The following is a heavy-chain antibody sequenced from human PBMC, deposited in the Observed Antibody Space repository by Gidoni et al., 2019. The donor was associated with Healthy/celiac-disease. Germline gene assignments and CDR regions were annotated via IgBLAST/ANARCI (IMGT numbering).Heavy chain of an antibody. Sequence: QVQLVESGGGLVKPGGSLRLSCAASGFTFSDYSMSWIRQAPGKGLEWVSYISSSSSYTNYADSVKGRFTISRDNAKNSLYLQMNSLRAEDTAVYYCARLRPNCSGGSCYGSRWFDPWGQGTLVTVSS. V-gene: IGHV3-11*06. J-gene: IGHJ5*02. D-gene: IGHD2-15*01. CDR1: GFTFSDYS. CDR2: ISSSSSYT. CDR3: ARLRPNCSGGSCYGSRWFDP.